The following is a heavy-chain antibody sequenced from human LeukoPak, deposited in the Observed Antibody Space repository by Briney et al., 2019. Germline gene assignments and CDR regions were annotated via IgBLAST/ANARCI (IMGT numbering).Heavy chain of an antibody. D-gene: IGHD6-6*01. CDR1: GGTFSSYA. Sequence: SVKVSCKASGGTFSSYAISWVRQAPGQGLEWMGRIIPIFGTANYAQKFQGRVTITTDESTSTAYMELSSLRSEDTAVYYCARGPFGQLVDNWFDPWGQGTLVTVSS. J-gene: IGHJ5*02. CDR3: ARGPFGQLVDNWFDP. CDR2: IIPIFGTA. V-gene: IGHV1-69*05.